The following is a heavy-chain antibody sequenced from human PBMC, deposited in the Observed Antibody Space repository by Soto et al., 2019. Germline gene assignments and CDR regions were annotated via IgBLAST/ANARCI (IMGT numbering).Heavy chain of an antibody. J-gene: IGHJ4*02. D-gene: IGHD3-22*01. CDR1: GGSISSGDYY. Sequence: SETLSLTCTVSGGSISSGDYYWSWIRQPPGKGLEWIGYIYYSGSTYYNPSFKSRVTISVDTSKNQFSLKLNSVTAADTAVYYCASYDSSGYSSFDYWGQGTLVTVSS. V-gene: IGHV4-30-4*01. CDR3: ASYDSSGYSSFDY. CDR2: IYYSGST.